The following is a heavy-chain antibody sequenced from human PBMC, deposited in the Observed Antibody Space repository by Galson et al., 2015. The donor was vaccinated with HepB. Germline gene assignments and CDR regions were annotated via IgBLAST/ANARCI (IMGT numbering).Heavy chain of an antibody. D-gene: IGHD3-3*01. CDR3: ATTKFGNVAYWTFEM. CDR1: GFTFSSFT. J-gene: IGHJ4*03. Sequence: SLRLSCAASGFTFSSFTMSWVRQTPGKGLQWVSYISNNGANIYYTDSLKGRFTVARDNAKNTVSLQMTSLRAEDAGVYYCATTKFGNVAYWTFEMWGQGTLVIVSS. V-gene: IGHV3-11*04. CDR2: ISNNGANI.